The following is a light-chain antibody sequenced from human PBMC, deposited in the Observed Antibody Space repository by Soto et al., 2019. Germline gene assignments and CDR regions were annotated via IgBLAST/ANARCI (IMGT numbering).Light chain of an antibody. J-gene: IGLJ3*02. V-gene: IGLV2-14*01. Sequence: QSVLTQPASVSGSPGQSITISCAGSSSDVGGHDYVSWYQQHPGSAPRLIINEVTNRPSGVSDRFSGSKSGNTASLTVSRLQAEDEADYYCASYKTSTNQVFGGGTQLTVL. CDR2: EVT. CDR3: ASYKTSTNQV. CDR1: SSDVGGHDY.